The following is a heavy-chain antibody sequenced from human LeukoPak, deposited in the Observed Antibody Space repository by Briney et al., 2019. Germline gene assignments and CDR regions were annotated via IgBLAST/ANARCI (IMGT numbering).Heavy chain of an antibody. Sequence: SETLSLTCAVYGGSFSGYYWSWIRQPPGKGLEWIGEINHSGSTNYNPSLKSRVTISVDTSKNQFSLKLSPVTAADTAVYYCARGRRFGYWGQGTLVTVSS. J-gene: IGHJ4*02. V-gene: IGHV4-34*01. CDR3: ARGRRFGY. CDR1: GGSFSGYY. CDR2: INHSGST.